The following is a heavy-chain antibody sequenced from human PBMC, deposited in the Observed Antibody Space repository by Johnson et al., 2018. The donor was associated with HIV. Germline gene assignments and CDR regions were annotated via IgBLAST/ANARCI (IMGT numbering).Heavy chain of an antibody. CDR2: IYSGGST. CDR3: ARGGNGHDSCCYYFPVAFDI. V-gene: IGHV3-66*01. CDR1: GFTVSSNY. J-gene: IGHJ3*02. D-gene: IGHD3-22*01. Sequence: EVQLVESGGGVVQPGRSLRLSCAASGFTVSSNYMSWVRQAPGKGLEWVSVIYSGGSTYYADSVKGRFTISRDNSKNTLYLQMNSLRAGDTAVYYCARGGNGHDSCCYYFPVAFDIWGQGTMVTVSS.